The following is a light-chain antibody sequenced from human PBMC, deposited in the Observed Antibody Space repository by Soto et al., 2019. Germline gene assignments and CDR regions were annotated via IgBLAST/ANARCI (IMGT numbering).Light chain of an antibody. Sequence: QAALTQPPSASGSPGQAVTISCTGTKNDIGVYDFVSWYQHHPGKAPRLIIYEVVQRPSGGPDRFSGSKSGNTASLTVSGLQAADEADYFCKSYAGSNTYVFGSGTKLTVL. J-gene: IGLJ1*01. CDR2: EVV. CDR3: KSYAGSNTYV. CDR1: KNDIGVYDF. V-gene: IGLV2-8*01.